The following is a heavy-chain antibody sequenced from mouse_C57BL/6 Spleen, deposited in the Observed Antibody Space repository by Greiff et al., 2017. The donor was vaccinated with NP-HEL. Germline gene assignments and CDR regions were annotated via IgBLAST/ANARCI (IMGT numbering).Heavy chain of an antibody. CDR1: GFTFSDYG. Sequence: EVQGVESGGGLVKPGGSLKLSCAASGFTFSDYGMHWVRQAPEKGLEWVAYISSGSSTIYYADTVKGRFTISRDNAKNTLFLQMTSLRSEDTAMYYCARIITTGVATGAMDYWGKGTSVTVAS. CDR2: ISSGSSTI. CDR3: ARIITTGVATGAMDY. D-gene: IGHD1-1*01. V-gene: IGHV5-17*01. J-gene: IGHJ4*01.